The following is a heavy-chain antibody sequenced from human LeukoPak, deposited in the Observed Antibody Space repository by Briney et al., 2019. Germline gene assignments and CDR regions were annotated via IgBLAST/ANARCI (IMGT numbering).Heavy chain of an antibody. D-gene: IGHD6-13*01. CDR1: GFISSRDS. Sequence: GGSLRLSCEASGFISSRDSMNWVRQAPGKGLEWISYISHDSGVRYYADSVRGRFTISRDNAKNSLYLQMNSLRAEDTAVYYCARAAAAPDAFDIWGQGTMVTVSS. V-gene: IGHV3-48*01. J-gene: IGHJ3*02. CDR3: ARAAAAPDAFDI. CDR2: ISHDSGVR.